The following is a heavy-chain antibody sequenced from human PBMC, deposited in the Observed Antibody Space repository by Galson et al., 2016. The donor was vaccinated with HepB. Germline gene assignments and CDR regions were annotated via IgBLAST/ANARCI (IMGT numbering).Heavy chain of an antibody. CDR1: GYTFTDYW. CDR3: ARVMGQWLPYF. V-gene: IGHV5-51*01. Sequence: QSGAEVKKPGKSLKISCETSGYTFTDYWIGWVRQLPGKGLEWMGITYPRESDTRYSLSFHGQVTISADKSISTLYLHWSSLKASDTAMYYCARVMGQWLPYFWGQGTLVTVSS. D-gene: IGHD6-19*01. CDR2: TYPRESDT. J-gene: IGHJ4*02.